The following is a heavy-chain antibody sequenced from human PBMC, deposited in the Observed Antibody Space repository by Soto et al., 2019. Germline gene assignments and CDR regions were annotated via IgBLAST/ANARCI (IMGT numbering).Heavy chain of an antibody. Sequence: QVHLQESGPGLVRPSGTLSLTCAVSGASISSTTSDNWWSWVRQPPGKGLEWIGEIYHSGSTNYHPHHKSRVTVSVDKSTNQFSRKLTSVTAADTAVYYCARMVGATLVDFWGQGPLGTVSS. CDR2: IYHSGST. V-gene: IGHV4-4*02. D-gene: IGHD1-26*01. CDR1: GASISSTTSDNW. J-gene: IGHJ4*02. CDR3: ARMVGATLVDF.